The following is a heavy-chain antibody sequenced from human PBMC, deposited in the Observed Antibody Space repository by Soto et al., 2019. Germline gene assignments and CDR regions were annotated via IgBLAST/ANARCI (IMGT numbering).Heavy chain of an antibody. V-gene: IGHV3-48*02. CDR1: GFTFSSYS. CDR2: ITSSGTTV. Sequence: EVHLVESGGGLVQPGGSLRLSCAASGFTFSSYSRNWVRQAPGKGLEWVSYITSSGTTVYYADSVRGRFTISRDNAKNSLYLRMNSLRDDDTAVYYCARGSSNWAYYFDFWGQGTLVTVSS. D-gene: IGHD6-13*01. CDR3: ARGSSNWAYYFDF. J-gene: IGHJ4*02.